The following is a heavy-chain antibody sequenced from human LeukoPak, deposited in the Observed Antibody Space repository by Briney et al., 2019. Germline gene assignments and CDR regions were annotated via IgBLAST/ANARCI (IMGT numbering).Heavy chain of an antibody. J-gene: IGHJ4*02. CDR3: VRVSRSLWYRELGVDY. V-gene: IGHV3-30*04. CDR2: ISYDGSNK. CDR1: GFTFSSYA. D-gene: IGHD3-10*01. Sequence: PGGSLRLSCAASGFTFSSYAMHWVRQAPGKGLEWVAVISYDGSNKYYADSVKGRFTISRDNSKNTLYLQMNSLRAEDTAVYYCVRVSRSLWYRELGVDYWGQGTLVTVSS.